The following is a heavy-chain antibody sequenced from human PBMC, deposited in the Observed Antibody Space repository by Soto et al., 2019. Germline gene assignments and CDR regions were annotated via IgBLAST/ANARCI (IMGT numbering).Heavy chain of an antibody. D-gene: IGHD3-16*02. J-gene: IGHJ4*02. Sequence: PGGSLRLSCAASGFTFSSYGMHWVRQAPGKGLEWVAVISYDGSNKYYADSVKGRFTISRDNSKNTLYLQMNSLSAEDTAVYYCAKDTSTYYDYVWGSYRPLDYWGQGTLVTVSS. CDR3: AKDTSTYYDYVWGSYRPLDY. CDR1: GFTFSSYG. CDR2: ISYDGSNK. V-gene: IGHV3-30*18.